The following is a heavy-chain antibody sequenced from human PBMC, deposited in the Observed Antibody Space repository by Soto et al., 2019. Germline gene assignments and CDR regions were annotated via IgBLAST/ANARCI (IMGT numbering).Heavy chain of an antibody. V-gene: IGHV1-69*13. D-gene: IGHD4-17*01. J-gene: IGHJ6*02. CDR1: GGTFSSYA. CDR2: IIPIFGTP. Sequence: ASVKVSCKASGGTFSSYAISWVRKAPGKGLEWMGGIIPIFGTPNYAPKFQGRVTIPADESTSTAYMELSSLRSEDTAVYYCARDISPSVTPDYYYGMDVWGQGTTVTVSS. CDR3: ARDISPSVTPDYYYGMDV.